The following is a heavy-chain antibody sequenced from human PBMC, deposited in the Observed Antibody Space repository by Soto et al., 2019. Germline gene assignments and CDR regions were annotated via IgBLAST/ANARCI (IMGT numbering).Heavy chain of an antibody. J-gene: IGHJ4*02. Sequence: QVQLVESGGGVVQPGRSLRLSCAASGFTFSSYGMHWVRQAPGKGLEWVAVIWYDGSNKYYADSVKGRFTISRDNSKNTLYLQMNSLRAEDTAVYYCARGLGLRWYFDYWGQGTLVTVSS. CDR3: ARGLGLRWYFDY. CDR2: IWYDGSNK. CDR1: GFTFSSYG. D-gene: IGHD3-16*01. V-gene: IGHV3-33*01.